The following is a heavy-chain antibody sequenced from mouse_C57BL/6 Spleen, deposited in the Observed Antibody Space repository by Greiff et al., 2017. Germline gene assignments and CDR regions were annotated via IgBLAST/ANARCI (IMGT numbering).Heavy chain of an antibody. D-gene: IGHD1-1*01. V-gene: IGHV14-4*01. J-gene: IGHJ4*01. CDR1: GFNIKDDY. CDR3: TLITTVVATNYAMDY. CDR2: IDPENGDT. Sequence: EVQLQESGAELVSPGASVKLSCTASGFNIKDDYMHWVKQRPEQGLEWIGWIDPENGDTEYASKFQGKATITADTSSNTAYLQLSSLTSEDTAVYYCTLITTVVATNYAMDYWGQGTSVTVSS.